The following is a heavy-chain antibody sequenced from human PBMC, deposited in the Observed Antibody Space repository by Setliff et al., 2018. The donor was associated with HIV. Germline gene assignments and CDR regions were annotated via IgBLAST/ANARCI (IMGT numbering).Heavy chain of an antibody. V-gene: IGHV3-66*02. CDR3: ARIYNYVWGTYRNFDY. CDR1: GFTVSSNY. D-gene: IGHD3-16*02. J-gene: IGHJ4*02. CDR2: IYSGGNT. Sequence: AGGSLRLSCAASGFTVSSNYMSWVRQAPGKGLEWVSVIYSGGNTYFADSVKGQFTISRDNSKNTQYLQMNSLRAEDTAVYYCARIYNYVWGTYRNFDYWGQGTLVTVSS.